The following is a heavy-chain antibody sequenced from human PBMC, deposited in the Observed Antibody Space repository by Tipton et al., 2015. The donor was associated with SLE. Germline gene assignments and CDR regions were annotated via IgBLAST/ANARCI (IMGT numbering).Heavy chain of an antibody. J-gene: IGHJ4*02. CDR3: ARDVVLRGLERFDY. V-gene: IGHV3-30*02. CDR1: GFTFSSYG. CDR2: IRYDGSNK. Sequence: GSLRLSCAASGFTFSSYGMHWVRQAPGKGLEWVAFIRYDGSNKYYADSVKGRFTISRDNSKNTLYLQMNSLRAEDTAVYYCARDVVLRGLERFDYWGQGTLVTVSS. D-gene: IGHD5-24*01.